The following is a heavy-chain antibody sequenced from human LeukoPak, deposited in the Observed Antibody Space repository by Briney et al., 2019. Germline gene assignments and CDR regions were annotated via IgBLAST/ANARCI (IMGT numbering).Heavy chain of an antibody. CDR2: IYYSGST. V-gene: IGHV4-39*07. CDR3: ARDPGLYSYGPGRY. Sequence: SETLSLICTVSGGSISSSSYYWGWIRQPPGKGLEWIGSIYYSGSTYYNPSLKSRVTISVDTSKNQFSLKLSSVTAADTAVYYCARDPGLYSYGPGRYWGQGTLVTVSS. CDR1: GGSISSSSYY. D-gene: IGHD5-18*01. J-gene: IGHJ4*02.